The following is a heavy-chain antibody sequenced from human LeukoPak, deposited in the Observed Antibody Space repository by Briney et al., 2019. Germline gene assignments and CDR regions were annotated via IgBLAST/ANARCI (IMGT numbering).Heavy chain of an antibody. CDR2: INTDGTGT. CDR3: ARGGPMAGTTDY. CDR1: GSTFSSYW. V-gene: IGHV3-74*01. J-gene: IGHJ4*02. Sequence: PGGSLRLSCAASGSTFSSYWMHWVRQAPGKGLVWVSHINTDGTGTTYADSVKGRFTISRGNAKNTLYLQMNSLRAEDTAVYYCARGGPMAGTTDYWGQGTLVTVSS. D-gene: IGHD1-1*01.